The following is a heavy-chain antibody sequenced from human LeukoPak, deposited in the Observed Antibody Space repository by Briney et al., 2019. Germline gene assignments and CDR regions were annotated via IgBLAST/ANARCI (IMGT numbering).Heavy chain of an antibody. Sequence: ASVTVSFKSSGYTFTIYAIHWVRQPPGQRLERMGWINAGNGNTKYSQKFQDRVTITRDTSASTAYMELSSLRSEDTAVYYCAREDLDPYYDILTGYYFLDYWGQGTLVTVYS. CDR2: INAGNGNT. CDR1: GYTFTIYA. J-gene: IGHJ4*02. V-gene: IGHV1-3*01. D-gene: IGHD3-9*01. CDR3: AREDLDPYYDILTGYYFLDY.